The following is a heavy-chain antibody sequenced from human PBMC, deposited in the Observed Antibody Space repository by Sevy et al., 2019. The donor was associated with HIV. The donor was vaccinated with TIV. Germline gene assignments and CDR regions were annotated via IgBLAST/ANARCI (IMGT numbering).Heavy chain of an antibody. Sequence: GGSLRLSCAASGFTFSSYAMSWDRQAPGKGLEWVSAISGSGGSTYYAYSVKGRFTISRDNSKNTLYLQMNSLRAEDTAVYYCAKSAAAGTFYYYYYMDVWGKGTTVTVSS. D-gene: IGHD6-13*01. J-gene: IGHJ6*03. CDR3: AKSAAAGTFYYYYYMDV. V-gene: IGHV3-23*01. CDR2: ISGSGGST. CDR1: GFTFSSYA.